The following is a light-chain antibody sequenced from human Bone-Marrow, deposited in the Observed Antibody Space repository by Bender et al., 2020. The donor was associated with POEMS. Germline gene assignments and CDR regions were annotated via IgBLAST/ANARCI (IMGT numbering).Light chain of an antibody. V-gene: IGLV2-23*01. J-gene: IGLJ2*01. CDR3: CSFAGSLVV. CDR1: SRDVGGYNV. Sequence: QSALTQPPSASGSPGQSISISCTGTSRDVGGYNVVSWYQHHPGKAPKLILYEGSERPSGVSNRFSGSKSGNTASLTISGLQAEDEADYYCCSFAGSLVVFGGGTQLTVL. CDR2: EGS.